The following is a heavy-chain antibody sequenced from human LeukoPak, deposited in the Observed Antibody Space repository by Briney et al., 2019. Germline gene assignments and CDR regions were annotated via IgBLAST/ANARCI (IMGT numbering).Heavy chain of an antibody. CDR1: GYTFTSYA. D-gene: IGHD2-15*01. J-gene: IGHJ4*02. Sequence: SVKVSCKASGYTFTSYAMNWVRQAPGQGLEWMGRIIPILGIANYAQKFQGRVTITADKSTSTAYMELSSLRSEDTAVYYCAVVAEYPDYFDYWGQGTLVTVSS. CDR3: AVVAEYPDYFDY. CDR2: IIPILGIA. V-gene: IGHV1-69*04.